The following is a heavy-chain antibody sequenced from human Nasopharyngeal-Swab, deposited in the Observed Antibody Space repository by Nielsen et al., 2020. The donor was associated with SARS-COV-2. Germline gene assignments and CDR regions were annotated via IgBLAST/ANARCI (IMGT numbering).Heavy chain of an antibody. J-gene: IGHJ6*02. CDR1: GYTFTSYD. CDR2: MNPNSGNT. D-gene: IGHD3-9*01. Sequence: ASVKVSCKASGYTFTSYDINWVRQATGQGLEWMGWMNPNSGNTGYAQKFQGRVTMTRNTSISTAYMELSSLRSEDTAVYYCVRGTTVRYFDWLFADYGMDVWGQGTTVTVSS. CDR3: VRGTTVRYFDWLFADYGMDV. V-gene: IGHV1-8*01.